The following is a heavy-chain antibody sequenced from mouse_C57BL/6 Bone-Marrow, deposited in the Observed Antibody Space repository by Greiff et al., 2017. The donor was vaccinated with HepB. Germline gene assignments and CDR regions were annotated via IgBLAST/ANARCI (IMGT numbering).Heavy chain of an antibody. Sequence: EVMLVESGAELVRPGASVKLSCTASGFNIKDDYMHWVKQRPEQGLEWIGWIDPENGDTEYASKFQGKATITADTSSNTAYLQLSSLTSEDTAVYYCTTSRYGNFFFDYWGQGTTLTVSS. D-gene: IGHD2-1*01. J-gene: IGHJ2*01. CDR2: IDPENGDT. CDR1: GFNIKDDY. V-gene: IGHV14-4*01. CDR3: TTSRYGNFFFDY.